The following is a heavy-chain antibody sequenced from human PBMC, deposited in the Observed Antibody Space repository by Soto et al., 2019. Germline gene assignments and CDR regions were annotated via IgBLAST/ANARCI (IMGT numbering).Heavy chain of an antibody. D-gene: IGHD3-10*01. J-gene: IGHJ6*02. V-gene: IGHV5-10-1*01. CDR2: IDPSDSYT. CDR1: GYSFTSYW. Sequence: GESLKISCKGSGYSFTSYWISWVRQMPGKGLEWMGRIDPSDSYTNYSPSFQGHVTISADKSISTAYLQWSSLKASDTAMYYCARHNKSMVRDYGMDVWGQGTTVTVSS. CDR3: ARHNKSMVRDYGMDV.